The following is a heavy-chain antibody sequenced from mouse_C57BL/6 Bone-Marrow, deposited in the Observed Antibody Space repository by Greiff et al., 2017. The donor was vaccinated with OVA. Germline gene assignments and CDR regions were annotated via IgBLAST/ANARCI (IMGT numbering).Heavy chain of an antibody. D-gene: IGHD1-1*01. CDR2: INPGSGGT. CDR3: AREDYGSSYWYFDV. J-gene: IGHJ1*03. V-gene: IGHV1-54*01. CDR1: GYAFTNYL. Sequence: QVQLQQSGAELVRPGTSVKVSCKASGYAFTNYLIEWVKQRPGQGLEWIGVINPGSGGTNYNEKFKGMATLTADKSSSTAYMQLSSLTSEDSAVYFCAREDYGSSYWYFDVWGTGTTVTVSS.